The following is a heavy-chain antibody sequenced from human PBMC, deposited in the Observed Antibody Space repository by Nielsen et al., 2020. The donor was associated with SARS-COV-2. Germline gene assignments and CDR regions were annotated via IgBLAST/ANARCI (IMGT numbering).Heavy chain of an antibody. CDR3: ARDRDTAMAFDY. Sequence: SETLSLTCTVSGGSISSGGYYWSWIRQHPGKGLEWIGYIYYSGSTNYNPSLKSRVTISVDTSKNQFSLKLSSVTAADTAVYYCARDRDTAMAFDYWGQGTLVTVSS. V-gene: IGHV4-61*08. J-gene: IGHJ4*02. CDR2: IYYSGST. CDR1: GGSISSGGYY. D-gene: IGHD5-18*01.